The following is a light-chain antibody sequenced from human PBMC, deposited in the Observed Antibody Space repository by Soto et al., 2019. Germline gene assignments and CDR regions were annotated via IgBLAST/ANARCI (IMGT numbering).Light chain of an antibody. V-gene: IGKV3-15*01. J-gene: IGKJ1*01. CDR1: QSVSSN. CDR2: GAS. Sequence: PGERATLSCRASQSVSSNHLAWYQQKPGQAPRLLIYGASTRATGIPARFSGSGSGTEFTLTISSLQSEDFAVYYCQQYNNWPRTTFGQGTKVDIK. CDR3: QQYNNWPRTT.